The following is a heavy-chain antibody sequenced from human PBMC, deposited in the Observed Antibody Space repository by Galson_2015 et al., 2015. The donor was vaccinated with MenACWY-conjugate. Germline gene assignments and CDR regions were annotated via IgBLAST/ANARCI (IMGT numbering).Heavy chain of an antibody. Sequence: SLRLSCAASGFTVSSFAMTWVRQAPGKGLEWVSDTSGSGGTTYYTDSVKGRFTTSRDNSKNTLYLQLNDLRADDTAVYYCAKVNQQWLVLTPNWYFDLWGRGTLVTVSS. CDR2: TSGSGGTT. V-gene: IGHV3-23*01. CDR1: GFTVSSFA. CDR3: AKVNQQWLVLTPNWYFDL. D-gene: IGHD6-19*01. J-gene: IGHJ2*01.